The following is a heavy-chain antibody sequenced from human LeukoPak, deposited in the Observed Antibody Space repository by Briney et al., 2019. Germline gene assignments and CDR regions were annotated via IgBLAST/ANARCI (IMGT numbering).Heavy chain of an antibody. V-gene: IGHV1-69*13. J-gene: IGHJ4*02. Sequence: SVKVSCKASGGTFSSYAISWVRQAPGQGLEWMGGIIPIFGTANYAQKIQGRVTITADESTSTAYMELSSLRSEDTAVYYCARVRGPLAVAGLMYDYWGQGTLVTVSS. CDR3: ARVRGPLAVAGLMYDY. D-gene: IGHD6-19*01. CDR2: IIPIFGTA. CDR1: GGTFSSYA.